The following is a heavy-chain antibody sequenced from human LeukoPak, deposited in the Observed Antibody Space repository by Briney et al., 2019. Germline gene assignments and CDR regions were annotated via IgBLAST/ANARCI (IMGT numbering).Heavy chain of an antibody. CDR3: ARDGTTVIDFDY. Sequence: GGSLRLSCVVSGFSFNRYWMSWVRQAPGKGLEWVANIKQDGSEKNYVDSAKGRFTLSRDNAKDSLYLQMNSLRVEDTAVYYCARDGTTVIDFDYWGQGTLVTVSS. CDR1: GFSFNRYW. CDR2: IKQDGSEK. D-gene: IGHD4-17*01. V-gene: IGHV3-7*01. J-gene: IGHJ4*02.